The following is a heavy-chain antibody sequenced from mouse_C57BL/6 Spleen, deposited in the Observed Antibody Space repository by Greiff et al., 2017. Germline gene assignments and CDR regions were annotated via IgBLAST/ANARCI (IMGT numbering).Heavy chain of an antibody. J-gene: IGHJ1*03. CDR2: ISDGGSYT. D-gene: IGHD4-1*01. Sequence: DVMLVESGGGLVKPGGSLKLSCAASGFTFSSYAMSWVRQTPEKRLEWVATISDGGSYTYYPDNVKGRFTISRDNAKNNLYLQMSHLKSEDTAMYYCARDWDSTWYFDVWGTGTTVTVSS. CDR3: ARDWDSTWYFDV. CDR1: GFTFSSYA. V-gene: IGHV5-4*01.